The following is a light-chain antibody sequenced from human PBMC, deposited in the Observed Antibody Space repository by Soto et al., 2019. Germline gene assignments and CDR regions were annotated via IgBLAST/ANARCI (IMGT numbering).Light chain of an antibody. CDR3: QFYDRSLSGYV. J-gene: IGLJ1*01. CDR1: SSNIGAGYD. V-gene: IGLV1-40*01. Sequence: QLVLTQPPSVSGAPGQRVTISGTGSSSNIGAGYDVHWYQQLPGTAPKLLIYGNSNRPSGVPDRFSGSKSGPSAYLAITGLQAEDEADYYCQFYDRSLSGYVFGTATKLTVL. CDR2: GNS.